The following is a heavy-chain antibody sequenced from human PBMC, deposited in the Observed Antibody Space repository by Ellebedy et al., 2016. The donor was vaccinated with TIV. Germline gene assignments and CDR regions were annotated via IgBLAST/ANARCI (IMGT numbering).Heavy chain of an antibody. D-gene: IGHD4-17*01. J-gene: IGHJ4*02. CDR2: IYSGGST. Sequence: PGGSLRLSCAASGFTVSSSYMTWVRQAPGKGLEWVSVIYSGGSTNYADSVKGRFTVSRDNAQNSLYLQMNSLRSEDTAVYYCARDSIDYCDKDCYYYFDNWGQGTLVIVSS. CDR1: GFTVSSSY. V-gene: IGHV3-53*01. CDR3: ARDSIDYCDKDCYYYFDN.